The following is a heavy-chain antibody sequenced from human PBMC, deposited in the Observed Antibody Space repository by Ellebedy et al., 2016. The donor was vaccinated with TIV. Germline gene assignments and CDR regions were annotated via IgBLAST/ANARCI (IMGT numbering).Heavy chain of an antibody. J-gene: IGHJ4*02. CDR2: ISYDGSNK. V-gene: IGHV3-30*18. Sequence: PGGSLRLSCAASGFTFSSYGMHWVRQAPGKGLEWVAVISYDGSNKYYADSVKGRFTISRDNSKNTLYLQMNSLRGEDTAVYYCAKEIGSSPLFDYWGQGTLVTVSS. CDR3: AKEIGSSPLFDY. CDR1: GFTFSSYG. D-gene: IGHD6-6*01.